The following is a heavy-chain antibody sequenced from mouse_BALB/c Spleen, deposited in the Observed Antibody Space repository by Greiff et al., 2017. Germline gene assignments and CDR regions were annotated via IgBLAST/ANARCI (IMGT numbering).Heavy chain of an antibody. Sequence: EVMLVESGGGLVQPGGSRKLSCAASGFTFSSFGMHWVRQAPEKGLEWVATISDGGSYTYYPDSVKGRFTISRDNAKNNLYLQMSSLKSEDTAMYYCARGGYYGYDDAMDYWGQGTSVTVSS. V-gene: IGHV5-6*03. CDR1: GFTFSSFG. J-gene: IGHJ4*01. CDR2: ISDGGSYT. CDR3: ARGGYYGYDDAMDY. D-gene: IGHD2-2*01.